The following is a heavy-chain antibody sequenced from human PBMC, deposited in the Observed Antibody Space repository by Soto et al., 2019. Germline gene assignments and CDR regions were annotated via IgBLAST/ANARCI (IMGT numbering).Heavy chain of an antibody. V-gene: IGHV1-69*06. J-gene: IGHJ4*02. D-gene: IGHD3-22*01. Sequence: SVKVSCKASGGTFSSYAISWVRQAPGQGLEWMGGIIPIFGTANYAQKIQGRVTITADKSTSTAYIELSSLRSEDTAVYYCARPNYYDSSGYPEVFDYWGQGTLVTVSS. CDR2: IIPIFGTA. CDR3: ARPNYYDSSGYPEVFDY. CDR1: GGTFSSYA.